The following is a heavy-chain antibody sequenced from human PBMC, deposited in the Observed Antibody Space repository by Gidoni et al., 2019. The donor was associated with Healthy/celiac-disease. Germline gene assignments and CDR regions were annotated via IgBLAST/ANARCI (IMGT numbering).Heavy chain of an antibody. V-gene: IGHV1-2*02. CDR2: INPNSGGT. CDR3: AREESIAARSGGARRGGGY. J-gene: IGHJ4*02. D-gene: IGHD6-6*01. CDR1: GYTFTGSY. Sequence: QVQLVQSGAEVKKPGASVKVSCKASGYTFTGSYMHWVRQAPGQGLEWMGWINPNSGGTNYAQKFQGRVTMTRDTSISTAYMELSRLRSDDTAVYYCAREESIAARSGGARRGGGYWGQGTLVTVSS.